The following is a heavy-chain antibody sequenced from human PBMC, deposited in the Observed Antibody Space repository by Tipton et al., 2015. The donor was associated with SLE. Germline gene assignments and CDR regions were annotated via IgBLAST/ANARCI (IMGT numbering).Heavy chain of an antibody. CDR3: ARRGSWWYFDL. CDR2: GHYSGAT. V-gene: IGHV4-39*07. Sequence: TLSLTCTVSGGSITYYYWGWIRQPPGKGLEWIGTGHYSGATYKHSSLKNRITISVDTSKNQFSLKLSSVTAADTAVYYCARRGSWWYFDLWGRGTLVTVSS. D-gene: IGHD1-26*01. J-gene: IGHJ2*01. CDR1: GGSITYYY.